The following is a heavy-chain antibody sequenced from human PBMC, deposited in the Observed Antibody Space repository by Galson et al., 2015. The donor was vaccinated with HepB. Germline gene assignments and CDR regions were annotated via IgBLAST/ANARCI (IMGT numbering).Heavy chain of an antibody. J-gene: IGHJ3*02. CDR1: GYTFTSYG. CDR3: ARDLTLITMIVVVTHDAFDI. V-gene: IGHV1-18*01. D-gene: IGHD3-22*01. Sequence: SVKVSCKASGYTFTSYGISWVRQAPGQGLEWMGWISAYNGNTNYAQKLQGRVTMTTDTSTSTAYMELRSLRSDDTAVYYCARDLTLITMIVVVTHDAFDIWGQGTMVTVSS. CDR2: ISAYNGNT.